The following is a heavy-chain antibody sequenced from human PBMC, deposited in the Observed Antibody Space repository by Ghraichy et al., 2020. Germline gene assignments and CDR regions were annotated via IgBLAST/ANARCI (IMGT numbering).Heavy chain of an antibody. V-gene: IGHV4-34*01. CDR2: INHSGST. Sequence: SETLSLTCAVYGGSFSGYYWSWIRQPPGKGLEWIGEINHSGSTNYNPSLKSRVTISVDTSKNQFSLKLSSVTAADTAVYYCARLPRLVQESARGKRNRGIDYYYYMDVWGKGTTVTVSS. J-gene: IGHJ6*03. D-gene: IGHD6-19*01. CDR3: ARLPRLVQESARGKRNRGIDYYYYMDV. CDR1: GGSFSGYY.